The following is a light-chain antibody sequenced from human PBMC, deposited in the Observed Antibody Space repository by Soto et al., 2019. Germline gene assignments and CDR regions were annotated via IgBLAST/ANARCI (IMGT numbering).Light chain of an antibody. CDR1: QSVGSNY. CDR3: QVYDRSPL. CDR2: DAS. Sequence: EIVLTQSPETLSLSPGERATLSCRASQSVGSNYSAWYQQQPGQAPRLLTYDASGRASGIPDRFSGSGSGTDFTLTISRLEPEDFAVYYCQVYDRSPLFGGGTKVDIK. J-gene: IGKJ4*01. V-gene: IGKV3-20*01.